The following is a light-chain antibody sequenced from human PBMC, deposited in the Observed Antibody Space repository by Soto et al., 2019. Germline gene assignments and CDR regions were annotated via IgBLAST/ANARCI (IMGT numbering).Light chain of an antibody. CDR2: VAS. J-gene: IGKJ2*01. V-gene: IGKV1-39*01. CDR3: QQTFSPPYT. Sequence: DIQMTQSLSSLSASVGDTVTITCRAGQSISNSLSWYQQKPGKAPKFLIYVASTLQRGVPSRFSGSGSGTDFTLTISRLQPEDVATYYCQQTFSPPYTFGQGTKLEIK. CDR1: QSISNS.